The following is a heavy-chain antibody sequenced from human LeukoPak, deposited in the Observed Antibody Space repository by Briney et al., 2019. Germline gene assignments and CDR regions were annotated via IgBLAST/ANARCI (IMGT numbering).Heavy chain of an antibody. CDR1: GFTFRSYW. Sequence: GGSLRLSCAASGFTFRSYWMSWVRQAPGKGLEWVANMKLDGSEEYYVDSVKGRFTISSDNAKNSLYLQMNSLRAEDTAVYYCAKDTVWFGEFAGMDVWGKGTTVTVSS. D-gene: IGHD3-10*01. CDR2: MKLDGSEE. CDR3: AKDTVWFGEFAGMDV. J-gene: IGHJ6*04. V-gene: IGHV3-7*01.